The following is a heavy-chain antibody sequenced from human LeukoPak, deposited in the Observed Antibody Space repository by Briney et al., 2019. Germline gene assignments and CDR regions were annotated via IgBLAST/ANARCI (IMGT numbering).Heavy chain of an antibody. Sequence: EASVKVSCKSSGYTFTDYYVHWVRQAAGQGLEWMGWINPKTGATRYSRKFQGRVTMTRDTSINTVYMDLTSLTSDDTAVFSCVRVAIVVPRPDPPPRFDTWGQGTLVTVSS. V-gene: IGHV1-2*02. D-gene: IGHD2-21*01. CDR1: GYTFTDYY. CDR3: VRVAIVVPRPDPPPRFDT. CDR2: INPKTGAT. J-gene: IGHJ5*02.